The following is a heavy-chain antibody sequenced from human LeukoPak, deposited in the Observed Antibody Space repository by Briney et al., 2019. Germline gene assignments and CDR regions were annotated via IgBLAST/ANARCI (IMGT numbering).Heavy chain of an antibody. CDR1: GYSISSGYY. CDR3: ARVLVLCYYYYMDV. CDR2: IYYSGST. D-gene: IGHD2-21*01. Sequence: PSETLSLTCTVSGYSISSGYYWGWIRQPPGKGLEWIGYIYYSGSTNYNPSLKSRVTISVDTSKNQFSLKLSSVTAADTAVYYCARVLVLCYYYYMDVWGKGTTVTISS. J-gene: IGHJ6*03. V-gene: IGHV4-61*01.